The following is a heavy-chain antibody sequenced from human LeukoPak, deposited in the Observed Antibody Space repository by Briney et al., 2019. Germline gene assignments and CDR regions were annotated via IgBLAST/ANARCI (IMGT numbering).Heavy chain of an antibody. CDR3: ARGPSRDYGSGSSWFDP. V-gene: IGHV1-8*02. D-gene: IGHD3-10*01. CDR1: GYTFTSYG. J-gene: IGHJ5*02. CDR2: MNPNSGNT. Sequence: GASVKVSCKASGYTFTSYGISWVRQAPGQGLEWMGWMNPNSGNTGYAQKIQGRVTMTRNTSINTAYMELSGLRSEDTAVYYCARGPSRDYGSGSSWFDPWGQGTLVTVSS.